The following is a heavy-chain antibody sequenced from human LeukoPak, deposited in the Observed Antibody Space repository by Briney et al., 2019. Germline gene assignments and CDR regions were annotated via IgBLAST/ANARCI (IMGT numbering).Heavy chain of an antibody. V-gene: IGHV3-30-3*01. CDR3: ARDVRRPADYDYYGMDV. CDR1: GFTFSSYA. CDR2: ISYDGDNK. Sequence: GGSLRLSCAASGFTFSSYAMHWVRQAPGKGLEWVAVISYDGDNKYYADSVKGRFTISRDNSKSTLFLQMNSLRVEYTAVYYCARDVRRPADYDYYGMDVWGQGTTVTVSS. J-gene: IGHJ6*02.